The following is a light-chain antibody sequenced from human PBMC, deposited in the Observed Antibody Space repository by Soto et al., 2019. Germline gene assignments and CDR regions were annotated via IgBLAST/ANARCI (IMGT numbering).Light chain of an antibody. Sequence: EIVLTQSPVTLSLSPGERATLSCRASQSVSSGSLAWYQQKPGQAPRLLIHGASGRATGIPDRFSGSGSGTDFTLTISRLEPEDFGMYYCQQYGSSPRSWTFGQGTKVEIK. V-gene: IGKV3-20*01. CDR3: QQYGSSPRSWT. CDR1: QSVSSGS. CDR2: GAS. J-gene: IGKJ1*01.